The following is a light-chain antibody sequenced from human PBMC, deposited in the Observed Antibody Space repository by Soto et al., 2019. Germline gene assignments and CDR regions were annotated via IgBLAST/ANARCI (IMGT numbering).Light chain of an antibody. V-gene: IGKV1-5*03. CDR2: EAA. J-gene: IGKJ1*01. CDR1: RSIGRA. CDR3: QQYAFSWT. Sequence: DIQVTQSPSTLSASVGDTVTITCRASRSIGRALAWHQQRPGKAPMTVIQEAATLETAVPSRFSGSGSGTEFTLTISSLQPDDVATYYCQQYAFSWTFGQGTKVE.